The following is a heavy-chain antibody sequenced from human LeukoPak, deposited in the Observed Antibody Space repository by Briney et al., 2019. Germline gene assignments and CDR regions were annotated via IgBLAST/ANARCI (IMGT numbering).Heavy chain of an antibody. J-gene: IGHJ3*02. CDR1: GFTFSSYG. D-gene: IGHD4-17*01. CDR3: AKVKDDYGDYGAFDI. Sequence: GGSLRLSCAASGFTFSSYGMHWVRQAPGKGLEWVAIIWYDGSNKYYADSVKGRFTISKDNSENTLYLQMNSLRVEDTAVYYCAKVKDDYGDYGAFDIWGQGTMVTVSS. CDR2: IWYDGSNK. V-gene: IGHV3-33*06.